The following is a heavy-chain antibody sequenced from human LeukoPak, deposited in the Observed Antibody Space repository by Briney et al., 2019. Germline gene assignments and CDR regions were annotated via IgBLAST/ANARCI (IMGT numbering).Heavy chain of an antibody. D-gene: IGHD3-9*01. Sequence: PSETLSLTCTVSGGSISSYYWSWIRQPPGKGLEWIGYIYYSGSTNYNPSLKSRVTISVDTSKNQFSLKLSSVTAADTAVYYCARVQRYFDWPHYYYYYMDVWGKGTTVTISS. CDR2: IYYSGST. J-gene: IGHJ6*03. V-gene: IGHV4-59*01. CDR3: ARVQRYFDWPHYYYYYMDV. CDR1: GGSISSYY.